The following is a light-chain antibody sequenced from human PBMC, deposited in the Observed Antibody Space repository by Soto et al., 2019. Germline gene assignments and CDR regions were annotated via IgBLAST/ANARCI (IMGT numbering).Light chain of an antibody. V-gene: IGLV2-14*01. CDR3: SSYRSSSTVYV. J-gene: IGLJ1*01. CDR1: SSDVGGYNY. Sequence: QSALTQPASVSGSPGQSITISCTGTSSDVGGYNYVSWYQQHPGEAPKLLIYDVSNRPSGVSNRFSGSKSGNTASLTISGLQAEDEADYYCSSYRSSSTVYVFGTGTKVTVL. CDR2: DVS.